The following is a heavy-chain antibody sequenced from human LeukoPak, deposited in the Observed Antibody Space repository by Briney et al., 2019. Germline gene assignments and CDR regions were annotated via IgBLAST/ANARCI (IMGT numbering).Heavy chain of an antibody. Sequence: GGSLRLSCAASGFTFSSYSMNWVRQAPGKGLEWVSSISSSSSYMYYADSVKGRFTISRDNAKNSLYLQMNSLRAEDTAVYYCARDTTHYDYVWGSYRSKAYYFDYWGQGTLVTVSS. D-gene: IGHD3-16*02. CDR3: ARDTTHYDYVWGSYRSKAYYFDY. J-gene: IGHJ4*02. V-gene: IGHV3-21*01. CDR2: ISSSSSYM. CDR1: GFTFSSYS.